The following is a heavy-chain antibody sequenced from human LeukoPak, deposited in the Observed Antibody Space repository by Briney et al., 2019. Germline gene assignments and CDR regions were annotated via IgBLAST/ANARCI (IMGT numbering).Heavy chain of an antibody. Sequence: PGGSLRLSCAASGFTFSSYVMSWVRQAPGTGLEWVSTISGSGGTTYYADSVKGRFTISRDNSKNTLYLQMNSLRPEDTAVYYCAKLHNLNCDYWGLGTLATVSS. V-gene: IGHV3-23*01. J-gene: IGHJ4*02. CDR3: AKLHNLNCDY. D-gene: IGHD1-14*01. CDR1: GFTFSSYV. CDR2: ISGSGGTT.